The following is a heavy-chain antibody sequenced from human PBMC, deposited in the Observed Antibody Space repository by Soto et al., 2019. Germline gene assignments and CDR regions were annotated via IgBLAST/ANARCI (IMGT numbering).Heavy chain of an antibody. V-gene: IGHV3-74*01. D-gene: IGHD4-17*01. CDR1: GFTFSSFW. CDR3: TRHGSGDYFLFDP. Sequence: PGGSLRLSCAASGFTFSSFWMHWVRQAPGKGLVWVARASPDGTSTSYAESVKGRFTISRDNAKNTLYMQMNSLRAEDTAVYYCTRHGSGDYFLFDPWGQGTMGTVSA. J-gene: IGHJ5*02. CDR2: ASPDGTST.